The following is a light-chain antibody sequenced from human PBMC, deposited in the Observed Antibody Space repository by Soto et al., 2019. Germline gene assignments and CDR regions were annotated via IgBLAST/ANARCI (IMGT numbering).Light chain of an antibody. CDR1: TSDVGDYNY. CDR3: FSYTTSSAPYV. CDR2: EVS. V-gene: IGLV2-14*01. J-gene: IGLJ1*01. Sequence: QSVPTQPASVSGSPGQSITISCTGTTSDVGDYNYVSWYQQHPGKVPKLLIYEVSNRPSGVSYRFSGSKSGNTASLTISGLQAEDEASYYCFSYTTSSAPYVFGTGTKVTVL.